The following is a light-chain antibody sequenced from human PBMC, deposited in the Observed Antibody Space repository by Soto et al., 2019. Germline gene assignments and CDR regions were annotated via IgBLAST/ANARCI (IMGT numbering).Light chain of an antibody. CDR3: QQYGGSRGT. Sequence: EIVLTQSPGTLSLSPGERATLSCRASQSVSSSYLAWYQQKPGQAPRLLIYGASSRATGIPDRFSGSGSGTDFTLTINKLEPEDFAVYFCQQYGGSRGTFGQGTKVEIK. CDR1: QSVSSSY. CDR2: GAS. J-gene: IGKJ1*01. V-gene: IGKV3-20*01.